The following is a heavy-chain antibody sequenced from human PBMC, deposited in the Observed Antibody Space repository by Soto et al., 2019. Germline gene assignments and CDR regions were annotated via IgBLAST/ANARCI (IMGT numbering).Heavy chain of an antibody. CDR1: GGSISSYY. Sequence: SETLSLTCTVSGGSISSYYWSWIRQPPGKGLELIWYIYYSGSTNYNPSLKSRVTISVDTSKNQFSLKLSSVTAADTAVYYCARLQLRYFDWLPNNWFDPWGQGTLVTVSS. V-gene: IGHV4-59*08. D-gene: IGHD3-9*01. CDR2: IYYSGST. J-gene: IGHJ5*02. CDR3: ARLQLRYFDWLPNNWFDP.